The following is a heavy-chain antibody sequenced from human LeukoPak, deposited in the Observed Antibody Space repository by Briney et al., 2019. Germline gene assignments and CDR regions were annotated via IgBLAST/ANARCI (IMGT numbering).Heavy chain of an antibody. V-gene: IGHV1-2*02. Sequence: ASVKVSCKASGDTFSYYAISWVRQAPGQGLEWMGWINPNSGGTNYAQKFQGRVTMTRDTSISTAYMELSRLRSDDTAVYYCARVVRGYCSGGSCSSAYYYYMDVWGKGTTVTVSS. CDR1: GDTFSYYA. J-gene: IGHJ6*03. D-gene: IGHD2-15*01. CDR3: ARVVRGYCSGGSCSSAYYYYMDV. CDR2: INPNSGGT.